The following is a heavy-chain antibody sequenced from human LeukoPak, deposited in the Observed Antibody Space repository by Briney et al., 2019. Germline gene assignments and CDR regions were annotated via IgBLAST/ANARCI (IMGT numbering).Heavy chain of an antibody. D-gene: IGHD3-3*01. J-gene: IGHJ4*02. CDR2: IDNSGDSA. CDR3: AKVRRITIFGVVTYFDY. Sequence: GGSLRLSCAASGFTFSSYAMSWVRQAPGKGLDWVSTIDNSGDSAFYADSVRGRFFISRDNSKNTLYLQMNSLRAEDTAVYYCAKVRRITIFGVVTYFDYWGQGTLVTVSS. CDR1: GFTFSSYA. V-gene: IGHV3-23*01.